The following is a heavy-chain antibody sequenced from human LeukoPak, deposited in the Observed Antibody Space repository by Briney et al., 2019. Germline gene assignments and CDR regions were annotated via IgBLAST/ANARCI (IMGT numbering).Heavy chain of an antibody. V-gene: IGHV3-66*01. CDR3: ARLVGATHFDL. CDR1: GFTVSSDY. CDR2: IYEGERT. D-gene: IGHD1-26*01. J-gene: IGHJ4*02. Sequence: GGSLRLSCEASGFTVSSDYMTWGRQAPGKGLEWVSVIYEGERTFYADSVKGRFTFSSDTSKNTLYLQMNSLRAEDTAVYFCARLVGATHFDLWGQGTLVTVSS.